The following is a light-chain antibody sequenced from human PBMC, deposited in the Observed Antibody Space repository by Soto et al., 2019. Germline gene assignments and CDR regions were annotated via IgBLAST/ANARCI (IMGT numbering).Light chain of an antibody. V-gene: IGLV1-44*01. CDR1: NSNISSNT. Sequence: QSVLTQPPSASETPGQTVSISCSGSNSNISSNTVNWYQHLPGTAPKLLIYYNNQRPSGVPDRFSGSKSGTSASLAISGLQSEDENDYYCAAWDDTLKRYVFGTGTKVTVL. CDR3: AAWDDTLKRYV. CDR2: YNN. J-gene: IGLJ1*01.